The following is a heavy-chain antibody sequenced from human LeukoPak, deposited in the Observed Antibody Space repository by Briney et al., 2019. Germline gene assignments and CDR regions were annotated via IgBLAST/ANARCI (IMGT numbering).Heavy chain of an antibody. D-gene: IGHD2-15*01. Sequence: GASVSVSFMASGYTFTGYYMHWVRPAPGQGLEWVGWIHPNSGSANYAQKFQGRVTMTRDTSISTAYMELSRLRSDDTAVYSCAKDIVVVKYHPYYYYGMDAWGQGTTVTVSS. CDR2: IHPNSGSA. V-gene: IGHV1-2*02. CDR3: AKDIVVVKYHPYYYYGMDA. J-gene: IGHJ6*02. CDR1: GYTFTGYY.